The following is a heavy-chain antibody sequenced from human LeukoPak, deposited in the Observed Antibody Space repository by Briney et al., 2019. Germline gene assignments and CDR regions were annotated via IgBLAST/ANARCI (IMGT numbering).Heavy chain of an antibody. V-gene: IGHV3-48*03. CDR1: GFIFSSYE. CDR2: ISTRGGTI. CDR3: ARDSCSSTSCYDY. D-gene: IGHD2-2*01. J-gene: IGHJ4*02. Sequence: GESLRLTCAASGFIFSSYEMNWVRQAPGKGLEWVSYISTRGGTIYYADSVKGRFTISRDNAKNSVYLQMNSLRAEDTAVYYCARDSCSSTSCYDYWGQGTLVTVSS.